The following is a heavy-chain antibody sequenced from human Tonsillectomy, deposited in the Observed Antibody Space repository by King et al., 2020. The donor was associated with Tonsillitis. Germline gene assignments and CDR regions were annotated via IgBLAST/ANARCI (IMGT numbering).Heavy chain of an antibody. V-gene: IGHV3-13*05. CDR1: GFTFTNYD. CDR3: ARGTNGMLDY. J-gene: IGHJ4*02. Sequence: VQLVESGGGLVQPGGSLRLPCAASGFTFTNYDMHWVRQATGKGLEWVSTVGAAGDPYYPASVKGRFTISRENAKNSLYLQMNSLRAGDTAVYYCARGTNGMLDYWGQGTLVTVSS. CDR2: VGAAGDP. D-gene: IGHD2-8*01.